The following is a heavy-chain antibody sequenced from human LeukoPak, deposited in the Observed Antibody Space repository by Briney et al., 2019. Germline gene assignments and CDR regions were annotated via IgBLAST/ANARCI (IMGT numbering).Heavy chain of an antibody. CDR2: INTNTGNP. CDR1: GYTFTSYA. Sequence: ASVKVSCKASGYTFTSYAMNWVRQAPGQGLEWMGCINTNTGNPSYARGFTGRFVFSLDTSVSTAYLQISSLKAEDTAVYYCAREAYSSAYYFDYWGQGTLVTVSS. J-gene: IGHJ4*02. CDR3: AREAYSSAYYFDY. D-gene: IGHD5-18*01. V-gene: IGHV7-4-1*02.